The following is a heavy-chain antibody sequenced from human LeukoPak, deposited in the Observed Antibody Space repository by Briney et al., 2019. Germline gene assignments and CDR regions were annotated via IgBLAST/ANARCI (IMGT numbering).Heavy chain of an antibody. V-gene: IGHV3-21*01. D-gene: IGHD2-2*01. CDR1: GFTFSTYS. CDR3: ARYCSSSRCLYYYHMDV. J-gene: IGHJ6*03. CDR2: ISSGSSYI. Sequence: GGSLRLSCAASGFTFSTYSMNGPRQAPGKGLEWVSSISSGSSYIYYADSVKGRFTISRDDAKNSLYLQMNRLRAEDTAVYYCARYCSSSRCLYYYHMDVWGKGTTVTVSS.